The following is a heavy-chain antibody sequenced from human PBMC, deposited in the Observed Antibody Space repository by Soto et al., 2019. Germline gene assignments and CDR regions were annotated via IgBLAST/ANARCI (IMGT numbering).Heavy chain of an antibody. D-gene: IGHD3-22*01. J-gene: IGHJ6*02. CDR3: ARVPYYYDSTDCYYGMDV. CDR2: IIPIFGTA. Sequence: QVQLVQSGAEVKKPGSSVKVSCKASGGTFSSYAISWVRQAPGQGLEWMGGIIPIFGTANYAQKFQGRVTITADESTSTAYMERSSLRSEDPAVYYCARVPYYYDSTDCYYGMDVWGQGTTLTVSS. CDR1: GGTFSSYA. V-gene: IGHV1-69*12.